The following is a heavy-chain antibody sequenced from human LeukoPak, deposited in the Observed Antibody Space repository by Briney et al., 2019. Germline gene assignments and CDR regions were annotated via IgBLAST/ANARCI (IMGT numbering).Heavy chain of an antibody. CDR3: SRGGYGDYNNWFDP. V-gene: IGHV3-74*01. J-gene: IGHJ5*02. D-gene: IGHD4-17*01. CDR2: INTDGSNT. Sequence: GGSLRLSCAASGFTFSRIWMHWVRQAPGKGLVWVSRINTDGSNTIYADSVKGRFTISRDNAKNTLYLQMNSLRAEDTAVYYCSRGGYGDYNNWFDPWGQGTLVIVSS. CDR1: GFTFSRIW.